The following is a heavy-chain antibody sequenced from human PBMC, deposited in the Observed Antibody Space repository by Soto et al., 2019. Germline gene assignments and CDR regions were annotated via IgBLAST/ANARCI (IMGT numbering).Heavy chain of an antibody. D-gene: IGHD2-15*01. CDR2: IQSGGTT. J-gene: IGHJ6*03. CDR1: GFTVSSKY. CDR3: ARDDVLCSGGSCYGVPMHV. V-gene: IGHV3-66*01. Sequence: EVQLVESGGGLVQPGGSLRLSCAASGFTVSSKYMSWVRQAPGKGLERVSLIQSGGTTYYADSVKGRFTISRDSSKNTLHLQMDSLRAEDTAVYYCARDDVLCSGGSCYGVPMHVWGKGTTVTVSS.